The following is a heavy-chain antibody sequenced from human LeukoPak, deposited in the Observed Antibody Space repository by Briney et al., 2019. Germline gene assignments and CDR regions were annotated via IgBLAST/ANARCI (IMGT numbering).Heavy chain of an antibody. CDR2: ISGTGDTT. V-gene: IGHV3-23*01. CDR3: ATDYYDRGGDYTVDY. D-gene: IGHD3-22*01. Sequence: GGSLRLSCAASGFTFRDYAMSWVRQAPGKGLEWVSVISGTGDTTHYADSVKGRLTISRDNSQNTVFLQMNSLRAEDTAVYYCATDYYDRGGDYTVDYWGQGSLVTVSS. J-gene: IGHJ4*02. CDR1: GFTFRDYA.